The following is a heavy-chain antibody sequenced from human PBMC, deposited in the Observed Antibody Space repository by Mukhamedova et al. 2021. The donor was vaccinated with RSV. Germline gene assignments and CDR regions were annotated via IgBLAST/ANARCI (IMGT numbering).Heavy chain of an antibody. CDR2: GSGASP. CDR3: ARLVTDAFDI. J-gene: IGHJ3*02. D-gene: IGHD3-16*01. V-gene: IGHV3-23*01. Sequence: GSGASPYHADPVKGRFTIPRDNFKNRLYLQMSSLRAEDTAVYYCARLVTDAFDIWGQGTMVTVSS.